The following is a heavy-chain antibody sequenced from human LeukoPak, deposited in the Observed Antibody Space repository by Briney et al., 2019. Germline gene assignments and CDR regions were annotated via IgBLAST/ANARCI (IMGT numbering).Heavy chain of an antibody. Sequence: SETLSLTCTVSGSSISSYSWSWIRQPPGKGLEWIGYIYYSGSTNYNPSLKSRVTISVDTSKNQFSLKLSSVTAADTAVYYCARGQNGSYYFYDFDYWGQGTLVTVSS. V-gene: IGHV4-59*12. CDR1: GSSISSYS. CDR3: ARGQNGSYYFYDFDY. D-gene: IGHD1-26*01. J-gene: IGHJ4*02. CDR2: IYYSGST.